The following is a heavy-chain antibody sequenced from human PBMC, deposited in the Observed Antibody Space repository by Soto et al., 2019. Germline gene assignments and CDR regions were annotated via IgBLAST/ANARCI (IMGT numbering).Heavy chain of an antibody. V-gene: IGHV1-69*01. CDR1: GGTFSSYA. D-gene: IGHD3-22*01. CDR3: ASQPNYYDSSGYYYSDY. Sequence: QVQLVQSGAEVKKPRSSVKVSCKASGGTFSSYAISWVRQAPGQGLEWMGGIIPIFGTANYAQKFQGRVTITADESTRTAYMELSSLRSEDTAVYYCASQPNYYDSSGYYYSDYWGQGTLVTVSS. CDR2: IIPIFGTA. J-gene: IGHJ4*02.